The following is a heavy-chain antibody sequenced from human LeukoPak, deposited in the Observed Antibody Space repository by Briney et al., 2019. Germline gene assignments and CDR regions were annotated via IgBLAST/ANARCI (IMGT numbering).Heavy chain of an antibody. CDR1: GFTFSSYA. CDR3: ARNERIEGYFQH. J-gene: IGHJ1*01. Sequence: GGSLRLSCPASGFTFSSYAMHWVRQAPGKGLEWVAVISYDGSNKYYADSVKGRFTISRDNSKNTLYLQMNSLRAEDTAVYYCARNERIEGYFQHWGQGTLVTVSS. D-gene: IGHD1-1*01. CDR2: ISYDGSNK. V-gene: IGHV3-30*04.